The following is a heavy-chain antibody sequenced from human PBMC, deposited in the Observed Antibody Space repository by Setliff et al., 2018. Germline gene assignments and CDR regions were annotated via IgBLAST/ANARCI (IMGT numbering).Heavy chain of an antibody. V-gene: IGHV5-51*01. CDR2: IYPGDSDT. J-gene: IGHJ3*02. D-gene: IGHD3-22*01. CDR3: AARDPKTYYYDSSGYYSHDAFDI. CDR1: GYSFTSYW. Sequence: PGESLKISCKGSGYSFTSYWIGWVCQMPGKGLEWMGIIYPGDSDTRYSPSFQGQVTISADKSISTAYLQWSSLKASDTAMYYCAARDPKTYYYDSSGYYSHDAFDIWGQGTMVTVSS.